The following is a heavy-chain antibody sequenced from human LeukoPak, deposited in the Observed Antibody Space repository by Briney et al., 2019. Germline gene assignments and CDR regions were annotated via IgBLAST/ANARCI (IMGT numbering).Heavy chain of an antibody. D-gene: IGHD2/OR15-2a*01. CDR2: INYSGST. V-gene: IGHV4-59*01. CDR3: ARDYFTSYYYYGMDV. Sequence: SETLSLTCAVYGGSFSGYYWNWIRQPPGKGLEWIGSINYSGSTNYNPSLKSRVTISIDTSKNQFSLKLSSVTAADTAVYYCARDYFTSYYYYGMDVWGQGTTVTVSS. CDR1: GGSFSGYY. J-gene: IGHJ6*02.